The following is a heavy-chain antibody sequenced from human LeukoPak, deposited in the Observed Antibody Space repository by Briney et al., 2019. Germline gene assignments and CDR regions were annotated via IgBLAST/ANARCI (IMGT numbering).Heavy chain of an antibody. V-gene: IGHV4-4*07. CDR2: IYTSGST. Sequence: SETLSLTCTVSGGSISSYYWSWIRQPAGKGLEWIGRIYTSGSTNYNPSLKSRVTMLVDTSKNQFSLKLSSVTAADTAVYYCARDLTRYSSSLGFDYWGQGTLVTVSS. D-gene: IGHD6-13*01. CDR3: ARDLTRYSSSLGFDY. J-gene: IGHJ4*02. CDR1: GGSISSYY.